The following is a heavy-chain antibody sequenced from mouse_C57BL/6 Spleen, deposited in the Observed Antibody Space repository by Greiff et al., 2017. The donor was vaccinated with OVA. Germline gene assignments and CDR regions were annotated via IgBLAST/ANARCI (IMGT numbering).Heavy chain of an antibody. D-gene: IGHD1-1*01. J-gene: IGHJ2*01. V-gene: IGHV1-26*01. CDR2: INPNNGGT. CDR3: ARWGRYGSSYVYFDY. CDR1: GYTFTDYY. Sequence: EVQLQQSGPELVKPGASVKISCKASGYTFTDYYMNWVKQSHGKSLEWIGDINPNNGGTSYNQKFKGKATLTVDKSSSTAYMELRSLTSEDSAVYYCARWGRYGSSYVYFDYWGQGTTLTVSS.